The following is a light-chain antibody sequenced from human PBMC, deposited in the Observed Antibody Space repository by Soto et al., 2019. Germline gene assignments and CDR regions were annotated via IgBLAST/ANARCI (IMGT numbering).Light chain of an antibody. J-gene: IGLJ3*02. Sequence: QSALTQPPSASGSPGQSVTISCTGTSSDVGGYNYVSWYQQHPGKAPKLLIYNNNQRPSGVPDRFSGSKSGTSASLAISGLQSEDEADYYCAAWDDSLNGWVFGGGTQLTVL. CDR1: SSDVGGYNY. V-gene: IGLV2-8*01. CDR2: NNN. CDR3: AAWDDSLNGWV.